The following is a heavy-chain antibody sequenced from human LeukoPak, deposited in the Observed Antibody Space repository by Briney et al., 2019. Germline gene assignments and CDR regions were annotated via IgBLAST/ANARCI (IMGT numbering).Heavy chain of an antibody. CDR1: GFTFISYA. CDR3: ARDLCGNLSFDY. CDR2: ISYDGSNK. Sequence: GRSLRLSCAASGFTFISYAMHWVRQAPGRGLEWVAVISYDGSNKYYADSVKGRFTISRDKSKNTLYLQMNSLRAEDTAVYYCARDLCGNLSFDYWGQGTLVTVSS. V-gene: IGHV3-30-3*01. D-gene: IGHD2/OR15-2a*01. J-gene: IGHJ4*02.